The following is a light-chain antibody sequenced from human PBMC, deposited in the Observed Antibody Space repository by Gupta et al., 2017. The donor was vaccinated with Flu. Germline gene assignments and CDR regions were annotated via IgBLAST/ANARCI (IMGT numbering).Light chain of an antibody. Sequence: IIYEVSQRPSGVSDRFSGSKSATAAFLAISGLQTEDEAQYFCCSYAPGGYFVDWVFGGGTKVTVL. J-gene: IGLJ3*02. V-gene: IGLV2-23*02. CDR2: EVS. CDR3: CSYAPGGYFVDWV.